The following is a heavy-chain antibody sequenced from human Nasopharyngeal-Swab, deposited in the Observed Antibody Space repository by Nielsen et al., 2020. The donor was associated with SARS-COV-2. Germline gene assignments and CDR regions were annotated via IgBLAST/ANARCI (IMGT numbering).Heavy chain of an antibody. CDR3: AKDLGVESPLWFDY. CDR2: ISGSGGST. Sequence: GESLKISCAASAFTFSNFAMSWVRQAPGKGLEWVSEISGSGGSTYYAESVKGRFTISRDNSKNTLYLQMSSLRAEDTAIYYCAKDLGVESPLWFDYWGQGTLLTVSS. D-gene: IGHD4-23*01. V-gene: IGHV3-23*01. CDR1: AFTFSNFA. J-gene: IGHJ4*02.